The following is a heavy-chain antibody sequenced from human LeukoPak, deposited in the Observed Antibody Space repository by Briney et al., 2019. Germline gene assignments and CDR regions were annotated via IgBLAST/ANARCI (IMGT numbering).Heavy chain of an antibody. D-gene: IGHD6-19*01. CDR1: GFIFNNYA. Sequence: GGSLRLSCAGSGFIFNNYAMHWVRQPPGKGLEWVSGISWNSGSIDYAASVKGRFTISRDNAKNSLYLQMNRLRVEDTAFYYCTKDNRRHYTSGPNPDSLHWGQGALVTVSS. CDR3: TKDNRRHYTSGPNPDSLH. V-gene: IGHV3-9*01. CDR2: ISWNSGSI. J-gene: IGHJ4*02.